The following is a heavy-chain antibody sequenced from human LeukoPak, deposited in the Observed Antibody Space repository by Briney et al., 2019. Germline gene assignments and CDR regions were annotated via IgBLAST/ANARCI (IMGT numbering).Heavy chain of an antibody. Sequence: ASVKVSCKASGYTFTGYYMHWVRQAPGQGLEWMGRINPNSGGTNYALKFQGRVTMTRDTSISTAYMELSRLRSDDTAVYYCARNFWSGYYRMGGYYYYMDVWGKGTTVTVSS. CDR2: INPNSGGT. J-gene: IGHJ6*03. CDR3: ARNFWSGYYRMGGYYYYMDV. D-gene: IGHD3-3*01. CDR1: GYTFTGYY. V-gene: IGHV1-2*06.